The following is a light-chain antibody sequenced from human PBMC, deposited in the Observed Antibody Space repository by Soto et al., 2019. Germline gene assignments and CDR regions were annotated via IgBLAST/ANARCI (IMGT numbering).Light chain of an antibody. CDR3: QQYRYWPRT. J-gene: IGKJ1*01. CDR1: QSVGSD. CDR2: GAS. Sequence: EIVMTQSPATLSVSPGERATLSCRASQSVGSDLAWYQQKPGQAPRLVIYGASTRATGIPARFSGSGSGTEFTLTITNLQSEDFAVYYCQQYRYWPRTFGQGTKVDIK. V-gene: IGKV3-15*01.